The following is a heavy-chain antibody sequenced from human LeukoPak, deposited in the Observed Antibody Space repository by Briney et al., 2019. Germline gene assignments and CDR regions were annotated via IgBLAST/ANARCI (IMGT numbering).Heavy chain of an antibody. Sequence: SVKVSCKASGGTFSSYAISSVRQAPGQGLDWMGGIIPIFGTANYAQKFQGRVTITTDESTSTAYMELSSLRSEDTAVYYCARHYYYDSSGYYFDYWGQGTLVTVSS. J-gene: IGHJ4*02. CDR1: GGTFSSYA. CDR2: IIPIFGTA. V-gene: IGHV1-69*05. CDR3: ARHYYYDSSGYYFDY. D-gene: IGHD3-22*01.